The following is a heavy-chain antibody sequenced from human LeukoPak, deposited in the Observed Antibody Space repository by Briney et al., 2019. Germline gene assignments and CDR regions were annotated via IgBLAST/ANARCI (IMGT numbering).Heavy chain of an antibody. D-gene: IGHD5-24*01. Sequence: SETLSLTCTVSGGSNRNCYWSWIRQPPGKGLEWIGYIYYSGSTNYNPSLKSRVTISVDTSKNQFSLRLTSVTAADTAVYYCATVEMATGKADYWGQGTLVTVSS. J-gene: IGHJ4*02. CDR2: IYYSGST. CDR3: ATVEMATGKADY. V-gene: IGHV4-59*01. CDR1: GGSNRNCY.